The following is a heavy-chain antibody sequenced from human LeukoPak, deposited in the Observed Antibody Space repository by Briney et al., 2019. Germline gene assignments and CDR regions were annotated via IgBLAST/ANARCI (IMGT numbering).Heavy chain of an antibody. CDR2: IYYSGGT. V-gene: IGHV4-59*12. J-gene: IGHJ4*02. CDR3: ARVSGHFDY. Sequence: SETLSLTCTVSGGSISSYYWSWIRQPPGKGLKWIGYIYYSGGTSYSPSLRSRVTISVDKSKNQFSLKLSSVTAADTAVYYCARVSGHFDYWGQGTLVTVSS. CDR1: GGSISSYY. D-gene: IGHD1-1*01.